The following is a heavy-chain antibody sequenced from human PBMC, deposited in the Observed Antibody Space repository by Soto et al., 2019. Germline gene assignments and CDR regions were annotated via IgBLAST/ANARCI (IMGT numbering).Heavy chain of an antibody. D-gene: IGHD2-15*01. CDR3: ARDVIVVVNLPNDY. V-gene: IGHV4-59*01. J-gene: IGHJ4*02. CDR2: IYYSGST. CDR1: GGSISSYY. Sequence: SETLSLTCTVSGGSISSYYWSWILQPPWKGLEWIGYIYYSGSTNYNPSLKSRVTISVDTSKNQFSLKLSSVTAADTAVYYCARDVIVVVNLPNDYWGQGTLVTVSS.